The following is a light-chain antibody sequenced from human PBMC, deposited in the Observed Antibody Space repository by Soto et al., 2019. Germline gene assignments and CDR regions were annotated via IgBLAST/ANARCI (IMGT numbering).Light chain of an antibody. J-gene: IGLJ3*02. V-gene: IGLV2-8*01. CDR3: TSYGGRNNLV. CDR1: SSDIGGYNY. CDR2: AVS. Sequence: QSVLTQPPSASGSPGQSVTISCTGTSSDIGGYNYVSWYQQHPGKAPKLIIYAVSKPPSGVPDRFSGYKSGNTAPLTVSGHQAEEEADYYCTSYGGRNNLVFAGGTKLTVL.